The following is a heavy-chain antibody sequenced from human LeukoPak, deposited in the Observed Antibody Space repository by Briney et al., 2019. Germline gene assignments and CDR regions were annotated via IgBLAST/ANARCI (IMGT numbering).Heavy chain of an antibody. J-gene: IGHJ6*02. CDR2: IIPIFGTA. V-gene: IGHV1-69*06. CDR3: ARRRAFEDFGMDV. CDR1: GGTFSSSA. D-gene: IGHD3-9*01. Sequence: SVKVSCKASGGTFSSSAISWVRQAPGQGLEWMGGIIPIFGTANYAQKFQGRVTITADKSTSTAYMELSSLRSEDTAVYYCARRRAFEDFGMDVWGQGTTVTVSS.